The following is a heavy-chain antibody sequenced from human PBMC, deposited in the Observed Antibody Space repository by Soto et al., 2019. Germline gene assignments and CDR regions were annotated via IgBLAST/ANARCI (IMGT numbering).Heavy chain of an antibody. Sequence: QVQLVQSGAEVKKPGASVKVSCKASGYTFTGYYMHWVRQAPGQGLEWMGWINPNSGGTNYAQKFQGWVTMTRDTSISTAYMELSRLRSDDTAVYYCARAHDYYGSGSYYKGGYYYGMDVWGQGTTVTVSS. CDR3: ARAHDYYGSGSYYKGGYYYGMDV. V-gene: IGHV1-2*04. CDR1: GYTFTGYY. D-gene: IGHD3-10*01. J-gene: IGHJ6*02. CDR2: INPNSGGT.